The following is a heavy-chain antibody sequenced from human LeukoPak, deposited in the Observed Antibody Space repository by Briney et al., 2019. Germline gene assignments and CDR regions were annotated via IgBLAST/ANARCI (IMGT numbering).Heavy chain of an antibody. Sequence: PSETLSLTCTVSGGSISSGGYYWSWIRQHPGKGLEWIGYIYYSGSTYYNPSLKSRVTISVDTSKNQFSLKLSSVTAADTAVYYCARTTYYDSSGYPQSDAFDIWGQGTMVTVSS. D-gene: IGHD3-22*01. J-gene: IGHJ3*02. CDR3: ARTTYYDSSGYPQSDAFDI. CDR1: GGSISSGGYY. V-gene: IGHV4-31*03. CDR2: IYYSGST.